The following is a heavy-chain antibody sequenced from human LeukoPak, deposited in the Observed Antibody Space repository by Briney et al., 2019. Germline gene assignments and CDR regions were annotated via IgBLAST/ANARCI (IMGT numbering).Heavy chain of an antibody. V-gene: IGHV4-59*01. CDR2: MYYSGNT. CDR1: GGSISSYY. CDR3: ARGVGLYSSGWRDAFDI. Sequence: SETLPLTCTVSGGSISSYYWSWIRQPPEKGLEWIGYMYYSGNTNYNPSLKSRVTISVDTSKNQFSLKLSSVTAADTAVYYCARGVGLYSSGWRDAFDIWGQGTMVTVSS. J-gene: IGHJ3*02. D-gene: IGHD6-19*01.